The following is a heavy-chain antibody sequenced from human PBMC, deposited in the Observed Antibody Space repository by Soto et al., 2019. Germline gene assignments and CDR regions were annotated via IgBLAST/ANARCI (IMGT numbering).Heavy chain of an antibody. CDR3: TKGGHASFYDF. CDR1: GVIFSNYA. D-gene: IGHD3-3*01. CDR2: ISGNGGET. J-gene: IGHJ4*02. Sequence: XGSLILSCAASGVIFSNYAMTWVRQAPGKGLEWVSTISGNGGETFYADSVEGRFTISRDNSENTVYLQMNRLGAEDTAVYYCTKGGHASFYDFWGQGTLVTVSS. V-gene: IGHV3-23*01.